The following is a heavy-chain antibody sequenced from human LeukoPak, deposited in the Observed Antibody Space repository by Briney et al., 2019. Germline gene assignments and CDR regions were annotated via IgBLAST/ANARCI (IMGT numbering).Heavy chain of an antibody. CDR3: ARDLSPTCGDGCYYDALDI. V-gene: IGHV3-7*01. J-gene: IGHJ3*02. CDR2: IKENSGVK. D-gene: IGHD2-21*01. Sequence: GGSLRLSCAASGFTFGNFSMTWVRQAPGKGLEWVANIKENSGVKNYVDSVKGRFTVSRDNAKNSLFLQMNSLRAEDTAVYYCARDLSPTCGDGCYYDALDIWGQGTIVTVS. CDR1: GFTFGNFS.